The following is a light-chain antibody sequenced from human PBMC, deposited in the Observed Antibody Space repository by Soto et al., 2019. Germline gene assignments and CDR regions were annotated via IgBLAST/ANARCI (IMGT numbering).Light chain of an antibody. CDR3: QQYHSDPIT. CDR1: QSVLSSSNNKNY. V-gene: IGKV4-1*01. CDR2: WAS. J-gene: IGKJ5*01. Sequence: VMTQSPDSLAVSLGERATINCKSSQSVLSSSNNKNYLAWFQQKPGQPPKLLISWASTRESGVPDRFSGSGSGTDFTLTISSLQAEDVAVYYCQQYHSDPITFGQGTRLEI.